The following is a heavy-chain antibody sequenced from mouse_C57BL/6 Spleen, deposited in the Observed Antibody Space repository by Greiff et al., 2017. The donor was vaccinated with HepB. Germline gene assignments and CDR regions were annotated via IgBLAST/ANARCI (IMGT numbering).Heavy chain of an antibody. CDR1: GFTFSNYW. D-gene: IGHD2-2*01. CDR3: PLWLRHYFDY. V-gene: IGHV6-3*01. CDR2: IRLKSDNYAT. Sequence: EVQLQESGGGLVQPGGSMKLSCVASGFTFSNYWMNWVRQSPEKGLEWVAQIRLKSDNYATHYAESVKGRFTISRDDSKSSVYLQMNNLRAEDTGIYYCPLWLRHYFDYWGQGTTLTVSS. J-gene: IGHJ2*01.